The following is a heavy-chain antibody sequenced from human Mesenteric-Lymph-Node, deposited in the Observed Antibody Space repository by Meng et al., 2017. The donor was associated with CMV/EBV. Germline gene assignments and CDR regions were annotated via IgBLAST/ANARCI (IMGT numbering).Heavy chain of an antibody. CDR3: AGGIAAAGSRWFDP. CDR2: IIPILGIA. V-gene: IGHV1-69*02. D-gene: IGHD6-13*01. Sequence: HVQLVQSVAEVKKPGSSVTDLCKASGGTFSSYTISWVRQAPGQGLEWMGRIIPILGIANYAQKFQGRVTITADKSTSTAYMELSSLRSEDTAVYYCAGGIAAAGSRWFDPWGQGTLVTVSS. CDR1: GGTFSSYT. J-gene: IGHJ5*02.